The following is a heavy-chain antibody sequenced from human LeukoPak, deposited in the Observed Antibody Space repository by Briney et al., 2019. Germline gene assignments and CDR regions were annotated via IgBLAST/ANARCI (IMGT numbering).Heavy chain of an antibody. D-gene: IGHD5-12*01. CDR1: GFTFSSYW. J-gene: IGHJ4*02. CDR3: ARESADGGFNYVSY. Sequence: GGSLRLSCAASGFTFSSYWMHWVRQAPGKGLVWVSRINSDGSITNYADSVKGRFTISRDNAKTSLSLQMNSLRAEDTAVYYCARESADGGFNYVSYWGQGTLVTVSS. V-gene: IGHV3-74*01. CDR2: INSDGSIT.